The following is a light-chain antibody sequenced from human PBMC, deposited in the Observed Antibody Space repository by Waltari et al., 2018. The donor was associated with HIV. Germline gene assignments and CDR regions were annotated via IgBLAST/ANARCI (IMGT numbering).Light chain of an antibody. V-gene: IGLV2-11*01. CDR1: ASDLAYFVY. CDR3: CSYAGTYTYV. CDR2: EVF. J-gene: IGLJ1*01. Sequence: QSALTQPRSVSGSPGQSVTISCTGTASDLAYFVYVSWYQQYPGKAPNVIIYEVFQRPSGVPDRFTASKSGITASLTISGLQDEDEADYYCCSYAGTYTYVFGSGTTVTVL.